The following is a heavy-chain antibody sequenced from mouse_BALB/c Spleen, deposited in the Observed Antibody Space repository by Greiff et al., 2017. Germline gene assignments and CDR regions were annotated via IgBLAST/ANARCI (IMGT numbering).Heavy chain of an antibody. CDR1: GFTFSDYY. Sequence: EVKLVESGGGLVKPGGSLKLSCAASGFTFSDYYMYWVRQTPEKRLEWVATISDGGSYTYYPDSVKGRFTISRDNAKNNLYLQMSSLKSEDTAMYYCARGEDRYDRAMDYWGQGTSVTVSS. CDR3: ARGEDRYDRAMDY. V-gene: IGHV5-4*02. D-gene: IGHD2-14*01. CDR2: ISDGGSYT. J-gene: IGHJ4*01.